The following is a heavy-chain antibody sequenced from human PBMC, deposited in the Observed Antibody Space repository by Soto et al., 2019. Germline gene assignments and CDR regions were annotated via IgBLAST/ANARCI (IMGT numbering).Heavy chain of an antibody. V-gene: IGHV3-21*01. J-gene: IGHJ4*02. Sequence: GGSLRLSCAASGFTFSSCSMNWVRKAPGKGLEWVSSISSSSGYIYYADSVKGRFTISRDNAKNSLYLQMNSLRAEDTAVYYCARVKLGYCISTSCYHDYWGQGTLVTVSS. CDR1: GFTFSSCS. D-gene: IGHD2-2*01. CDR3: ARVKLGYCISTSCYHDY. CDR2: ISSSSGYI.